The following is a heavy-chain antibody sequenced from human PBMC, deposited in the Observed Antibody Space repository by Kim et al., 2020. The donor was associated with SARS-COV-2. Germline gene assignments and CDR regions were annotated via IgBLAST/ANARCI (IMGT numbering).Heavy chain of an antibody. D-gene: IGHD3-22*01. CDR2: ISAYNGNT. CDR3: ARDWGMIVVVTHYQADYYYYGMDV. V-gene: IGHV1-18*04. J-gene: IGHJ6*02. Sequence: ASVKVSCKASGYTFTSYGISWVRQAPGQGLEWMGWISAYNGNTNYAQKLQGRVTMTTDTSTSTAYMELRSLRSDDTAVYYCARDWGMIVVVTHYQADYYYYGMDVWGQGTTVTVSS. CDR1: GYTFTSYG.